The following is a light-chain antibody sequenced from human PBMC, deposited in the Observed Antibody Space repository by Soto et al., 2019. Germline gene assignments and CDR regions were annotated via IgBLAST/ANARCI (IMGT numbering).Light chain of an antibody. J-gene: IGKJ1*01. Sequence: AIQMTQSPSSLSASVGDRVTVTCRASQDIKKDLGWYQQRPGKAPKLLIYGASNLQNGVPSRFTGSGSGTDFTLTISSLQPEDFGTYYCLQDYTYPRTFGQGTKVDIK. CDR1: QDIKKD. CDR3: LQDYTYPRT. CDR2: GAS. V-gene: IGKV1-6*01.